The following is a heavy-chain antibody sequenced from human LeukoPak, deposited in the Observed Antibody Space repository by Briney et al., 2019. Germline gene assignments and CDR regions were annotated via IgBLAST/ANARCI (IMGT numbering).Heavy chain of an antibody. CDR3: ARVTIAAAWFWFDP. CDR1: GFTFSDYY. CDR2: ISSSGSTI. J-gene: IGHJ5*02. Sequence: GGSLRLSCAASGFTFSDYYMSWIRQAPGKGLEWVSYISSSGSTIYCADSVKGRFTISRDNAKNSLYLQMNSLRAEDTAVYYCARVTIAAAWFWFDPWGQGTLVTVSS. V-gene: IGHV3-11*01. D-gene: IGHD6-13*01.